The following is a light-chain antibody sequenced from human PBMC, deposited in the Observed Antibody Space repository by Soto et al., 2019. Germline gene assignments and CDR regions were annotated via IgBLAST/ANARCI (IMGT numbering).Light chain of an antibody. CDR3: QHYARSVGP. J-gene: IGKJ1*01. CDR1: QSASSSY. CDR2: GAS. Sequence: EIVLTQAPGTLSLSPGERATVSCRSSQSASSSYFAWYQQKPGQAPRLLISGASNRATGIPDRFSGSGSGTDFTLTISRLEPEDFAVDYCQHYARSVGPFGQVTRLEIQ. V-gene: IGKV3-20*01.